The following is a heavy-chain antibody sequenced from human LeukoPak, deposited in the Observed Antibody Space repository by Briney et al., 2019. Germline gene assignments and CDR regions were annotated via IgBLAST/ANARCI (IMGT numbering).Heavy chain of an antibody. CDR2: ITGSGGTS. CDR3: AKGFCVGTSCYPRFGLGSN. V-gene: IGHV3-23*01. D-gene: IGHD2-2*01. Sequence: GGSLRLSCAVSEFIFSSYAMSWVRQAPGKGLEWVSGITGSGGTSYYTDSVRGRFTISRDNSKNTLYLQMSSLRAEDTAVYYCAKGFCVGTSCYPRFGLGSNWGQGTLVTVSS. J-gene: IGHJ4*02. CDR1: EFIFSSYA.